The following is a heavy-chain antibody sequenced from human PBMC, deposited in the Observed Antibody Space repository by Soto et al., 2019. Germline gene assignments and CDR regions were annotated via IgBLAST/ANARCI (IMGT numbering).Heavy chain of an antibody. CDR3: ARVNYGDYYYGMDV. CDR2: ISYTGSA. J-gene: IGHJ6*02. V-gene: IGHV4-59*01. CDR1: GGSINYSY. D-gene: IGHD4-17*01. Sequence: SETLSLTCTVAGGSINYSYWTWIRQPPGKGLEWNGYISYTGSANYNADLKRRLTISGDTSKNQFSLKLSSVTAADTALYYCARVNYGDYYYGMDVWGQGTTVPVSS.